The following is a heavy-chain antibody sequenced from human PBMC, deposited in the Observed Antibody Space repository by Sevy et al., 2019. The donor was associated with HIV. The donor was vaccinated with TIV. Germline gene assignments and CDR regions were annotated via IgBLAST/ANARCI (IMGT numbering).Heavy chain of an antibody. CDR2: LSFGCGKI. V-gene: IGHV3-23*01. CDR3: AREGCSIPHDY. J-gene: IGHJ4*02. D-gene: IGHD2-2*02. CDR1: GFAFYEYS. Sequence: GGSLRLPCAASGFAFYEYSMSWIRQAPGKGLEWVATLSFGCGKINYADSVKGRFTVSRDNSKNTFYLQMDNLRVEDTALYYCAREGCSIPHDYWGQGTRVTVSS.